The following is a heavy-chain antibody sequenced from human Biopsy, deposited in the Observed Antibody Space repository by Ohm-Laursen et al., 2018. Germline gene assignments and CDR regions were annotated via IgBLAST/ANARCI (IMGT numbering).Heavy chain of an antibody. D-gene: IGHD6-19*01. CDR2: ISPKSGGT. CDR1: GFSFTGYY. Sequence: SSVKVSCKASGFSFTGYYVHWVRQAPGQGLEWMGWISPKSGGTNYAQKFQGNITMTKNTSMSTAYMEMSRLRSDDTAVYYCALQSVAQMKNFDYWGQGTLVTVSS. CDR3: ALQSVAQMKNFDY. J-gene: IGHJ4*02. V-gene: IGHV1-2*02.